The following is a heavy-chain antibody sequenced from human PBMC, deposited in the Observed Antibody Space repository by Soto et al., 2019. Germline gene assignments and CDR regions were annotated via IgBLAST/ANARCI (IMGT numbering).Heavy chain of an antibody. D-gene: IGHD4-4*01. CDR3: ARRGNDYSNYLGYYYGMDV. Sequence: GASVKVSSKDSGATFARTAPSWLRHSLGPGLVWLDGFIPFFVIPNYAQKFQGSVTLTADESTSTAYMELSSLRAEDTAVYYCARRGNDYSNYLGYYYGMDVWGQGTTVTVSS. V-gene: IGHV1-69*13. CDR1: GATFARTA. J-gene: IGHJ6*02. CDR2: FIPFFVIP.